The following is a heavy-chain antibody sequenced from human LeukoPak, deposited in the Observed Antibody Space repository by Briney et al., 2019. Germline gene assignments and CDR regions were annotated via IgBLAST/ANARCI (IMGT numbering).Heavy chain of an antibody. CDR3: TKLILAAADTGDY. CDR2: IKSKTDSGTT. J-gene: IGHJ4*02. V-gene: IGHV3-15*01. CDR1: GFTFSNAW. Sequence: PGGSLRLSCAASGFTFSNAWMSWVRQAPGKGLGWVGRIKSKTDSGTTDYAAPMKGRFTISRDDSKNTLYLQMNSLKTEDTAVYYCTKLILAAADTGDYWGQGTLVTVSS. D-gene: IGHD6-13*01.